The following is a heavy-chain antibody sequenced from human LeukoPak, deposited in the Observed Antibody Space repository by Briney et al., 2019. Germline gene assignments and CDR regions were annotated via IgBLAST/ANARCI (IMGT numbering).Heavy chain of an antibody. J-gene: IGHJ5*02. CDR1: GGTISSYY. CDR2: IYYSGST. V-gene: IGHV4-59*01. CDR3: ARSLWFGEWWFDP. Sequence: SETLSLTCTVSGGTISSYYWSWIRQPPGKGLEWIGYIYYSGSTNYNPYLKSRVTISVDTSKNQFSLKLSSVTAADTAVYYCARSLWFGEWWFDPWGQGTLVTVSS. D-gene: IGHD3-10*01.